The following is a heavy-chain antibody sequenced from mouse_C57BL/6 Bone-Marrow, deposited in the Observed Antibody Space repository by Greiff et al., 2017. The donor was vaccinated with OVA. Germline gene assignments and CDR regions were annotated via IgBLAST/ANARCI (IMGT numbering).Heavy chain of an antibody. J-gene: IGHJ2*02. V-gene: IGHV1-59*01. CDR3: AHYGSRLYLDN. CDR2: IAPSDSYI. CDR1: GYTFTNYW. D-gene: IGHD1-1*01. Sequence: QVQLQQPGAELVRPGTSVKLSCKASGYTFTNYWMHWVKQRPGQGLEWIGVIAPSDSYINYNQKFKGRATLTVDKSSSTAYMHLSSLTSEDSAVYYCAHYGSRLYLDNWGQGTSLTVSS.